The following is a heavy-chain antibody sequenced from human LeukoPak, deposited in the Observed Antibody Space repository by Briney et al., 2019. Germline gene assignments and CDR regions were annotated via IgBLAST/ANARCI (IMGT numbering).Heavy chain of an antibody. J-gene: IGHJ5*02. Sequence: SGPTLVKPTHTLTLTCTFSGFSLSTSGVGVGWIRQPPGKALEWLALLYWDDDKRYSPSLKSRLTITKDTSKNQVVLTMTNMDPVDTATDYCAHRRATYYYGSGSPNWFDPWGQGTLVTVSS. D-gene: IGHD3-10*01. CDR2: LYWDDDK. CDR3: AHRRATYYYGSGSPNWFDP. CDR1: GFSLSTSGVG. V-gene: IGHV2-5*02.